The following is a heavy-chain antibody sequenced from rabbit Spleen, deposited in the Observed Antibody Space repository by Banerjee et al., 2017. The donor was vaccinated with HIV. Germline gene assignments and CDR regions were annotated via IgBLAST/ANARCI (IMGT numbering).Heavy chain of an antibody. CDR2: INAVTGKP. CDR3: ARDLLGVIGWNFYL. D-gene: IGHD1-1*01. CDR1: GFSFSNKAV. Sequence: QEQLVESGGGLVRPEGSLKLSCKASGFSFSNKAVMCWVRQAPGKGLEWIACINAVTGKPVYATWAKGRFTISRTSSTTVTLRMTSLTAADRATYFCARDLLGVIGWNFYLWGQGTLVTVS. V-gene: IGHV1S45*01. J-gene: IGHJ4*01.